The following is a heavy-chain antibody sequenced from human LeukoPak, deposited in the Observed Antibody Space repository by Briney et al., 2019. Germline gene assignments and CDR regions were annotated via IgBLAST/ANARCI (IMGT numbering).Heavy chain of an antibody. Sequence: GTSLRLSCAASGFTFRTFAMHWVRQAPGKGLEWVALISYDGSEKYYADSVEGRFTISRDSSKNTLYLQLNSLRPEDTAVYYCAKEGTYSEVLTGYSYFGNWGQGTLVTVSS. CDR1: GFTFRTFA. V-gene: IGHV3-30*18. CDR3: AKEGTYSEVLTGYSYFGN. J-gene: IGHJ4*02. D-gene: IGHD3-9*01. CDR2: ISYDGSEK.